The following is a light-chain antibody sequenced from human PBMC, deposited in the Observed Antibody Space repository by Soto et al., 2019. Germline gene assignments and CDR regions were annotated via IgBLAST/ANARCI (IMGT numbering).Light chain of an antibody. Sequence: EIVMTQSPATLSVSPGERATLSCRASQSVSSYLAWYQQKPGQAPRLLIFGASTRAAAIPARFSGSGSGTEFTLTISSLQSEDFAVYFCQQYSNWPRTFGQGTKVDIK. CDR1: QSVSSY. V-gene: IGKV3-15*01. J-gene: IGKJ1*01. CDR3: QQYSNWPRT. CDR2: GAS.